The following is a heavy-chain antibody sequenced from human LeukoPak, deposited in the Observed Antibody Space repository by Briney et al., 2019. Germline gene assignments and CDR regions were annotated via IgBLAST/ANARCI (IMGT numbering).Heavy chain of an antibody. CDR3: ASLRDGNSEGGDAFDI. J-gene: IGHJ3*02. CDR1: GFTFSSYG. CDR2: INSDGSST. V-gene: IGHV3-74*01. Sequence: GGSLRLSCAASGFTFSSYGMHWVRQAPGKGLVWVSRINSDGSSTSYADSVKGRFTISRDNAKNTLYLQMNSLRAEDTAVYYCASLRDGNSEGGDAFDIWGQGTMVTVSS. D-gene: IGHD4-23*01.